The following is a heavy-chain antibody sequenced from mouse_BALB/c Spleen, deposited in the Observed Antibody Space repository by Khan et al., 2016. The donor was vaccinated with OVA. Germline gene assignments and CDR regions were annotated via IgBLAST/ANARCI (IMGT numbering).Heavy chain of an antibody. J-gene: IGHJ2*01. CDR2: ISYSGST. D-gene: IGHD1-2*01. Sequence: EVKLLESGPGLVKPSQSLSLTCTVTGYTITSGYGWNWIRQFPGNKLEWMGYISYSGSTNYNPSLKSRISITRDTSKNKFFMQLNSVTTKDTATYYCARAARIKYWGQGTTLTVS. CDR3: ARAARIKY. V-gene: IGHV3-2*02. CDR1: GYTITSGYG.